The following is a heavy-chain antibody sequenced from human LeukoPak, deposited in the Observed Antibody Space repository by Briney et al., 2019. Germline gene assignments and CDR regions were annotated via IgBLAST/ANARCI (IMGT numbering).Heavy chain of an antibody. CDR2: IYTSGST. CDR1: GGSISSGSYY. Sequence: SETLSLTCTASGGSISSGSYYWSWIRQPAGKGLEWIGRIYTSGSTNYNPSLKSRVTISVDTSKNQFSLKLSSVTAADTAVYYCARAEYYYDSSGYRDWFDPWGQGTLVTVSS. J-gene: IGHJ5*02. CDR3: ARAEYYYDSSGYRDWFDP. V-gene: IGHV4-61*02. D-gene: IGHD3-22*01.